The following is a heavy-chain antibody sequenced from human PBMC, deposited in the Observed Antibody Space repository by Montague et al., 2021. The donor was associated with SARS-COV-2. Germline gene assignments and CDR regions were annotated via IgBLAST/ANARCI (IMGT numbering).Heavy chain of an antibody. J-gene: IGHJ5*02. V-gene: IGHV4-34*01. D-gene: IGHD3-10*01. CDR3: ARRNYCGSGSYYNSGFDP. CDR1: GGSFSGYY. CDR2: INHGGST. Sequence: SETLSLTCAVYGGSFSGYYWSWIRQPPGKGLEWIGEINHGGSTNYNPSLKSRVTISVDTSKNQFSLKLSSVTAADTAVYYCARRNYCGSGSYYNSGFDPWGQGTLVTVSS.